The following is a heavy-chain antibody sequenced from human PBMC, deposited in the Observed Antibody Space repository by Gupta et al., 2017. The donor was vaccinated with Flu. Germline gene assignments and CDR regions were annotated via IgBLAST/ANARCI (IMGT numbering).Heavy chain of an antibody. CDR1: GLTFSTYS. J-gene: IGHJ4*02. Sequence: EVQVVESGGGLVQPGGYLRLSCAVSGLTFSTYSMVWVRQAPGKGLEWISYISSASSTIYYADSVKGRFTIARDNAQNSLYLQMSSLRDEDTAVYYCASLVSSGRVDYWGQGTLITVSS. D-gene: IGHD1-14*01. V-gene: IGHV3-48*02. CDR3: ASLVSSGRVDY. CDR2: ISSASSTI.